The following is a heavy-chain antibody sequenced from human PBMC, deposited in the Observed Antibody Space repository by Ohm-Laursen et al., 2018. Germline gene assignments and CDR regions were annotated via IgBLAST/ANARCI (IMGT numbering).Heavy chain of an antibody. CDR1: GFSLSTSGVY. D-gene: IGHD2-15*01. Sequence: TQTLTLTGTFSGFSLSTSGVYVGWIRQPPGKALEWLALIYWNVDKRYSPSLKSRLTISKDTSKNQVVLTMTNMDPVDTATYYCAYRRSDVVVVVAVEAFDIWGQGTMVTVSS. J-gene: IGHJ3*02. V-gene: IGHV2-5*01. CDR3: AYRRSDVVVVVAVEAFDI. CDR2: IYWNVDK.